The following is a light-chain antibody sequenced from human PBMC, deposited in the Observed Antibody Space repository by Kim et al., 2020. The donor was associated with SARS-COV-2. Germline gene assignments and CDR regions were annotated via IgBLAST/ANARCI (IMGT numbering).Light chain of an antibody. V-gene: IGLV3-1*01. J-gene: IGLJ2*01. CDR1: KLGDKY. CDR2: QDY. CDR3: QAWDSSTAV. Sequence: SYELTQPPSVSVSPGQTASITCSGDKLGDKYACWYQQKPGQSPVLVIYQDYMRPSGIPERFSGSNSGNTATLTISGTQAMDEADYYCQAWDSSTAVFGGGTQLTVL.